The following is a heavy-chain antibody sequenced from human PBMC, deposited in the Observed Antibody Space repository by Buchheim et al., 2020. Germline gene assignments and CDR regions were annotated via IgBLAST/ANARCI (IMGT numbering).Heavy chain of an antibody. J-gene: IGHJ4*02. CDR2: INPITGNT. D-gene: IGHD2-21*02. V-gene: IGHV1-46*01. Sequence: QVQLVQSGAEVTKPGASVKVSCKASGYKFGDCYIHWVRQAPGQGLEWMGVINPITGNTNLPQNFRGRLTMTRDSSTTTVYMELSSLISDDTAVYFCAREGVSAAKYFDYWGQGAL. CDR1: GYKFGDCY. CDR3: AREGVSAAKYFDY.